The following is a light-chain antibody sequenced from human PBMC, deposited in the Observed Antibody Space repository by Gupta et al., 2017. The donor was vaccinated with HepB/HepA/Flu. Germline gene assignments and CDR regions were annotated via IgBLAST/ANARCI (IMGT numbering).Light chain of an antibody. CDR1: HNIYTY. CDR2: NAS. Sequence: ETILTQSPVTLSLSPGEEATLSCRASHNIYTYLAWFQQRPGRAPRRLIYNASTRATGSPDRFGGSGSGKDCTLTITGLEPEECAIYYCQQRNDWHQGGQAFGGGTKVEI. CDR3: QQRNDWHQGGQA. V-gene: IGKV3D-11*02. J-gene: IGKJ4*01.